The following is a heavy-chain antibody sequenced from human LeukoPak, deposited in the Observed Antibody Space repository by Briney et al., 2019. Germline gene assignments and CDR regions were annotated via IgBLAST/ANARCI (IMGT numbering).Heavy chain of an antibody. V-gene: IGHV4-59*01. Sequence: SETLSLTCTVSGGFIFSYYWSWIRQPPGKGLEWIGDTYYSGSTNYNPSLKSRVTISVDTSKNQFSLKLSSVTAADTAVYYCARDLRSLGFDYWGQGTLVTVSS. CDR3: ARDLRSLGFDY. J-gene: IGHJ4*02. CDR2: TYYSGST. D-gene: IGHD7-27*01. CDR1: GGFIFSYY.